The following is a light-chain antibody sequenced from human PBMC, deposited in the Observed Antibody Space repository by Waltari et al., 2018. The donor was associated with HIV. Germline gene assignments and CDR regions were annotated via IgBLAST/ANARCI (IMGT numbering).Light chain of an antibody. J-gene: IGKJ1*01. Sequence: IMMTQTPLSSPVTLGQPASISCRSSESLGHNNGNTYLSWLHQRPGQPPRLLIYEVSNRLSGVPDRFSGSGAGTDFTLNISRVEAEDVGVYYCMQATDFPRTFGQGTKVEIK. V-gene: IGKV2-24*01. CDR3: MQATDFPRT. CDR2: EVS. CDR1: ESLGHNNGNTY.